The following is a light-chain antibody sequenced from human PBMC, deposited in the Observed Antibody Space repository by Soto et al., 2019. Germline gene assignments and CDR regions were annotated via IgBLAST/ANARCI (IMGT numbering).Light chain of an antibody. CDR1: QSFSDY. CDR2: DAS. V-gene: IGKV3-11*01. CDR3: QQRGSYPLA. J-gene: IGKJ4*01. Sequence: EIVLTQSPATLSLSPGDRATLSCRASQSFSDYLAWYQQKPGQAPRLLIYDASTRATGIPARFSGSGSGTDFTLTISSLEPEDLAVYYCQQRGSYPLAFGGGTKVDIK.